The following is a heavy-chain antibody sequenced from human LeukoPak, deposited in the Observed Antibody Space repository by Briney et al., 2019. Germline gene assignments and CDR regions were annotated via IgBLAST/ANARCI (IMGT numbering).Heavy chain of an antibody. V-gene: IGHV3-23*01. J-gene: IGHJ4*02. D-gene: IGHD3-10*01. Sequence: GGSLRLSCAASGFTFSSYAMRWVRQAPGRGLEWVSAISGSGASTYYADSVRGRFTISRDNSKNTLHRQMNSLRDEDTAVYYGAKDLWFGELWFFGLTFDYWGQGTLVTVSS. CDR2: ISGSGAST. CDR1: GFTFSSYA. CDR3: AKDLWFGELWFFGLTFDY.